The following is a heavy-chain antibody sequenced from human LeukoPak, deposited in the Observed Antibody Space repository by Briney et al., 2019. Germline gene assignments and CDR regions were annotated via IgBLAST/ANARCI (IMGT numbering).Heavy chain of an antibody. V-gene: IGHV3-30*03. CDR2: MSFDGFSK. J-gene: IGHJ4*02. CDR1: GFTVSNSF. CDR3: ARDTGSSWYGDFDY. Sequence: PGGSLRLSCAASGFTVSNSFMTWVRQAPGKGLEWVAAMSFDGFSKYYADSIKGRLSISRDNSKNTLYLQMNSLRAEDTAVYYCARDTGSSWYGDFDYWGQGTLVTVSS. D-gene: IGHD6-13*01.